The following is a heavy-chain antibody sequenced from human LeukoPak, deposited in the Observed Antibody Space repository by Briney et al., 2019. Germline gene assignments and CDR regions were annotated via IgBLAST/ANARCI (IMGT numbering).Heavy chain of an antibody. CDR3: ARCGYSYGYCVY. CDR1: GGSFSGYY. V-gene: IGHV4-34*01. CDR2: INHSGST. D-gene: IGHD5-18*01. Sequence: PSETLSLTCAVHGGSFSGYYWSWIRQPPGKGLEWIGEINHSGSTNYNPSLKSRVTISVDTSKNQFSLKLSSVTAADTAVYYCARCGYSYGYCVYWGQGTLVTVSS. J-gene: IGHJ4*02.